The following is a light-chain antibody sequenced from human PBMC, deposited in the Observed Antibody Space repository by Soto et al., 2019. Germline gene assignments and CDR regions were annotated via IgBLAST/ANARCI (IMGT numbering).Light chain of an antibody. CDR3: SSYTSSSTLGV. Sequence: QSALTQPASVSGSPGQSITISCTGTSSDVGGYNYVSWYQQHPGKAPKLMIYDVSNRPSGVSNRFSGSKSGNTASLTISGLRAEDGADYYCSSYTSSSTLGVFGGGTKLTVL. V-gene: IGLV2-14*01. J-gene: IGLJ2*01. CDR2: DVS. CDR1: SSDVGGYNY.